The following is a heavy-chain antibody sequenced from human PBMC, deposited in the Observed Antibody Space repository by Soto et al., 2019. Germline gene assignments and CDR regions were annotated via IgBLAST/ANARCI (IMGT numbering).Heavy chain of an antibody. V-gene: IGHV1-2*02. CDR1: GYTFSDYY. CDR2: INPNSGGT. CDR3: ARGPVSMIRGVLISGQPSYYFDF. D-gene: IGHD3-10*01. J-gene: IGHJ4*02. Sequence: GASVKVSCKASGYTFSDYYIHWVRQAPGQGLEWMGWINPNSGGTKYAPKFQGGVTMTRDTSITTAYMELSRLRSGDTAVYYCARGPVSMIRGVLISGQPSYYFDFWGQGILVTVPS.